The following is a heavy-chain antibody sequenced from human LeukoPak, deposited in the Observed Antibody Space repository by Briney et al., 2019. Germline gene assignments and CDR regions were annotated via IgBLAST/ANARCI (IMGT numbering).Heavy chain of an antibody. CDR2: IYPGDSDT. V-gene: IGHV5-51*01. CDR1: GYSFTGYW. D-gene: IGHD2-15*01. Sequence: GESLKISCKGSGYSFTGYWIGWVRQMPGKGLEWMGIIYPGDSDTRYSPSFQGQVTISADKSISTAYLQWSSLKASDTAMYYCERPVGYCSGGSCYSFWFDPWGQGTLVTVSS. J-gene: IGHJ5*02. CDR3: ERPVGYCSGGSCYSFWFDP.